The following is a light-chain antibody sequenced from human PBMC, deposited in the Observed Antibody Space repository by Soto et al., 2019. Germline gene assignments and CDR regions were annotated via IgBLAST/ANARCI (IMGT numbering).Light chain of an antibody. CDR2: DAS. CDR1: QDISDY. Sequence: IQMTQSPSSLSASVGDRVTITCQASQDISDYLNWYQQKPGEAPNLLIYDASTLATGVPSRFRGSGSGTDFTLTISSLPPEDIGKYFCQQFDNLISFGGGTKVEIK. J-gene: IGKJ4*01. CDR3: QQFDNLIS. V-gene: IGKV1-33*01.